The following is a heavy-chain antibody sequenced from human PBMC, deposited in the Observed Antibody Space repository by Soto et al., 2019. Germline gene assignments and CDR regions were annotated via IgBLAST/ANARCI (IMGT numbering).Heavy chain of an antibody. CDR3: ASQVRGYSGDFEY. Sequence: LPDTLSLTCTVSGCAISSSSYYWCWILQPPGKGLEWIGSIYYSGSTYYNPSLKSRVTISVDTSKNQFSLKLSSVTAADTAVYYCASQVRGYSGDFEYWGQGTLVNVSS. V-gene: IGHV4-39*01. CDR1: GCAISSSSYY. D-gene: IGHD5-12*01. CDR2: IYYSGST. J-gene: IGHJ4*02.